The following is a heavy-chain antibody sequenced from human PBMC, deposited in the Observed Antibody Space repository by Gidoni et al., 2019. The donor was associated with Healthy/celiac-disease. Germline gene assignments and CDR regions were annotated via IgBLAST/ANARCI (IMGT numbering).Heavy chain of an antibody. J-gene: IGHJ3*02. CDR1: GYSFTSYW. Sequence: EVQLVQSGAEVTKPGESLKFSCKGSGYSFTSYWIGWVRQMPGKGLEWMGIIYPGDSDTRYSPSFQGQVTISADKSISTAYLQWSSLKASDTAMYYCARQADCSSTSCYSDIWGQGTMVTVSS. CDR3: ARQADCSSTSCYSDI. V-gene: IGHV5-51*01. D-gene: IGHD2-2*01. CDR2: IYPGDSDT.